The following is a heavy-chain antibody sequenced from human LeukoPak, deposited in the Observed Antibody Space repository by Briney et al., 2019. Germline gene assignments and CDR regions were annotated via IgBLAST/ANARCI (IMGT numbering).Heavy chain of an antibody. Sequence: SVKVSCKASGGTFSSYAISWVRQAPGQGLGWMGRIIPILGIANYAQKFQGRVTITADKSTSTAYMELSSLRSEDTAVYYCASGPYYYDSSGYYYNYWGQGTLVTVSS. D-gene: IGHD3-22*01. CDR1: GGTFSSYA. CDR2: IIPILGIA. CDR3: ASGPYYYDSSGYYYNY. J-gene: IGHJ4*02. V-gene: IGHV1-69*04.